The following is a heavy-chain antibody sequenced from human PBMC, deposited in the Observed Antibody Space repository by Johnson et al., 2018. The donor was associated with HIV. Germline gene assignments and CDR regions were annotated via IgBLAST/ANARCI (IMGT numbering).Heavy chain of an antibody. J-gene: IGHJ3*02. Sequence: VQLVESGGGLVQPGGSLRLSCAASGLTFSSYAMSWVRQAPGKGLEWVSAISGSGGSTYYADSVKGRFTISRDNSKNTLYLQMNSLRAEDTAVYYCAKDPSPWLLGNDAFDIWGQGTMVTVSS. CDR2: ISGSGGST. D-gene: IGHD3-22*01. V-gene: IGHV3-23*04. CDR1: GLTFSSYA. CDR3: AKDPSPWLLGNDAFDI.